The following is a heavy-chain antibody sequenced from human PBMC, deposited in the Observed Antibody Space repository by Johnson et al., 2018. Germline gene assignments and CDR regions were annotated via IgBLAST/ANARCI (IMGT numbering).Heavy chain of an antibody. CDR3: ARGPPTSPYYYYYGMDV. CDR1: GGSISSYY. Sequence: QVQLQESGPGLVKPSETLSLTCTVSGGSISSYYWSWIRQPPGKGLEWIGYIYYSGSTNYNPSLESRVTISMDTSKKQFSLKVRSVTAADTGVYYWARGPPTSPYYYYYGMDVWGQGTTVTVSS. CDR2: IYYSGST. J-gene: IGHJ6*02. V-gene: IGHV4-59*01.